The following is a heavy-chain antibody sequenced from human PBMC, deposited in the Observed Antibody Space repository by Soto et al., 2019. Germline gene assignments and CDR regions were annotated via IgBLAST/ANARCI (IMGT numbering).Heavy chain of an antibody. V-gene: IGHV3-74*01. D-gene: IGHD5-18*01. CDR1: GLTFSNTW. CDR2: INSDGTTT. CDR3: ATDGSYGQHG. J-gene: IGHJ6*01. Sequence: GGSLRLSGAASGLTFSNTWMHWVRQAPGKGLVWVSHINSDGTTTTYAASVKGRFTISRDNANNTVHLQMNSLRAEETAVYYCATDGSYGQHGWGQGTTVTVCS.